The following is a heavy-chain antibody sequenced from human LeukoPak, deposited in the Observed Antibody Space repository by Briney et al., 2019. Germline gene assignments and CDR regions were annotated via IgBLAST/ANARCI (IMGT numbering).Heavy chain of an antibody. V-gene: IGHV4-38-2*02. D-gene: IGHD3-22*01. CDR3: TRVYYDSVGYLDY. CDR2: IYHSGST. CDR1: GYSISSGYY. Sequence: SETLSLTCTVSGYSISSGYYWGWIRQPPGKGLEWIGSIYHSGSTFYNPSLKSRVTISLDTSKNQFSLKLSSVTAADTAVYYCTRVYYDSVGYLDYWGQGTLVTVSS. J-gene: IGHJ4*02.